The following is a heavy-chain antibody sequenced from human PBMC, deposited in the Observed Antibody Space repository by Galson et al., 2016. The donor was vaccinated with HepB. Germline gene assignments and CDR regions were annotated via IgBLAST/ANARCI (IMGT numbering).Heavy chain of an antibody. V-gene: IGHV5-10-1*01. CDR2: IDPSDSCT. CDR1: GYNFITYW. CDR3: AIRLYSSGSFDY. J-gene: IGHJ4*02. Sequence: QSGAEVKKPGESLRISCMGSGYNFITYWISWVRQMPGKGLEWMGSIDPSDSCTNYSPSFQGHVTISTDRSISTAYLQWSSLKASDTAIYYCAIRLYSSGSFDYWGQGTLVTVSS. D-gene: IGHD6-19*01.